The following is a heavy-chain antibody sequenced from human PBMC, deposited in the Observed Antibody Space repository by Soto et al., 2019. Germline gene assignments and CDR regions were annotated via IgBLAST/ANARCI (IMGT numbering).Heavy chain of an antibody. J-gene: IGHJ4*02. CDR1: GYSFTSYW. V-gene: IGHV5-51*01. Sequence: GESLKISCKGSGYSFTSYWIGWVRQMPGKGLEWMGIIYPGDSDTRYSPSFQGQVTISADKSISTAYLQWSSLKASDTAMYYCARTLGEVVPALLFDYWGQGTLVTVSS. CDR3: ARTLGEVVPALLFDY. D-gene: IGHD2-2*01. CDR2: IYPGDSDT.